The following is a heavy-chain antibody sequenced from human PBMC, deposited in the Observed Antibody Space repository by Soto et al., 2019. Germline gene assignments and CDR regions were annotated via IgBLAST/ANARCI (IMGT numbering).Heavy chain of an antibody. CDR1: GGSFSGYY. D-gene: IGHD3-22*01. J-gene: IGHJ4*02. CDR2: INHSGST. V-gene: IGHV4-34*01. Sequence: ETLSLTCAVYGGSFSGYYWSWIRQPPGKGLEWIGEINHSGSTNYNPSLKSRVTISVDTSKNQFSLKLSSVTAADTAVYYCARVGYYDSSGYYYGYWGQGTLVTVCS. CDR3: ARVGYYDSSGYYYGY.